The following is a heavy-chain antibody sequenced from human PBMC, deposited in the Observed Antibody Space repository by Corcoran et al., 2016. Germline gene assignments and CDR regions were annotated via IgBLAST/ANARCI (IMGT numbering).Heavy chain of an antibody. CDR2: IYTSGST. V-gene: IGHV4-39*07. Sequence: QLQLQESGPGLVKPSETLSLTCTVSGGSISSSSYYWGWIRQPPGKGLEWIGSIYTSGSTNYNPSLKSRVTMSVDTSKNQFSLKLSSVTAADTAVYYCARGGQKSLRWLQLPFDYWGQGTLVTVSS. D-gene: IGHD5-12*01. CDR1: GGSISSSSYY. CDR3: ARGGQKSLRWLQLPFDY. J-gene: IGHJ4*02.